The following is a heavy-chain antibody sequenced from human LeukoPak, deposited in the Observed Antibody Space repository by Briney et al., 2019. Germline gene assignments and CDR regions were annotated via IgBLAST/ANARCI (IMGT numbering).Heavy chain of an antibody. J-gene: IGHJ4*02. V-gene: IGHV3-7*03. Sequence: GGSLRLSCAASGFTFSSYWMSWVRQAPGKGLEWVANIKQDGSEKYYVDSVKGRFTISRDNAKNSLYLQMNSLGAEDTAVYYCARGGPLLGYCSGGSCYDYWGQGTLVTVSS. D-gene: IGHD2-15*01. CDR2: IKQDGSEK. CDR3: ARGGPLLGYCSGGSCYDY. CDR1: GFTFSSYW.